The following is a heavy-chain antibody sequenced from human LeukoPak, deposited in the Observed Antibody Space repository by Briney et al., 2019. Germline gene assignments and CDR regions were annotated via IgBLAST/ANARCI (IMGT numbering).Heavy chain of an antibody. Sequence: PGGSLRLSCAASGFTFDDYGMSWIRQAPGKGLEWVSYISSSGSTIYYADSVKGRFTISRDNAKNSLYLQMNSLRAEDTAVYYCARVRYSSSWYVDYWGQGTLVTVSS. CDR2: ISSSGSTI. V-gene: IGHV3-11*04. J-gene: IGHJ4*02. D-gene: IGHD6-13*01. CDR1: GFTFDDYG. CDR3: ARVRYSSSWYVDY.